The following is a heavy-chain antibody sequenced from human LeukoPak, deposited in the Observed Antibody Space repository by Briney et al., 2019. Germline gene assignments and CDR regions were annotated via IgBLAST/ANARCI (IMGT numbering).Heavy chain of an antibody. Sequence: PGGSLRLSCAASGFNLSDFYMSWIRQAPGKGLEWISYISSFGSIIDYADSVRGRFTISRDNAKNSLYLQMNSLRAEDTAVYYCARTIDYEFDPWGQGTLVTVSS. CDR2: ISSFGSII. CDR1: GFNLSDFY. J-gene: IGHJ5*02. V-gene: IGHV3-11*04. D-gene: IGHD4-17*01. CDR3: ARTIDYEFDP.